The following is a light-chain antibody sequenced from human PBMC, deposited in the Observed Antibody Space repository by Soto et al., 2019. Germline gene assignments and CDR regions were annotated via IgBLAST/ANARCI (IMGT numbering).Light chain of an antibody. CDR1: RSNIGSNY. V-gene: IGLV1-47*01. CDR3: AAWDDSLSGPR. Sequence: QPVLTQSPSASGTPGQRVTISCSGSRSNIGSNYVYWYQQLPGTAPKLLIYRDNQRPSGVPDRFSGSKSGTSASLAISGLRSEDEADYYCAAWDDSLSGPRFGGGTKLTVL. J-gene: IGLJ2*01. CDR2: RDN.